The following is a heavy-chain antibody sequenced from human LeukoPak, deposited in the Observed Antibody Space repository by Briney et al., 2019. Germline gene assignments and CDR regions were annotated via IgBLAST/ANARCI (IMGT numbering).Heavy chain of an antibody. V-gene: IGHV4-39*07. CDR3: ARSCRILDIVATIRARLGGNGFDI. Sequence: SETLSLTCTVSGGSISSRSSYWGWIRQPPGKGLEWIGEINHSGSTNYNPSLKSRVTIAVETSKNQFSLKLSSVTAADKAVYYCARSCRILDIVATIRARLGGNGFDIWGQGTMVTVSS. J-gene: IGHJ3*02. CDR2: INHSGST. D-gene: IGHD5-12*01. CDR1: GGSISSRSSY.